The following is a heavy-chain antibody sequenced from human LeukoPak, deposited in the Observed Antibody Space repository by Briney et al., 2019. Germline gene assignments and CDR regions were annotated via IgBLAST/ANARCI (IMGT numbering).Heavy chain of an antibody. CDR1: GGSISSGGYS. CDR2: IYHSGST. J-gene: IGHJ4*02. CDR3: AGGPQYCSGGSCYGTPYYFDY. V-gene: IGHV4-30-2*01. D-gene: IGHD2-15*01. Sequence: SETLSLTCAVSGGSISSGGYSWSWIRQPPGKGLEWIGYIYHSGSTYYNPSLKSRVTISVDRSKNQFSLKLSSVTAADTAVYYCAGGPQYCSGGSCYGTPYYFDYWGQGTLVTVSS.